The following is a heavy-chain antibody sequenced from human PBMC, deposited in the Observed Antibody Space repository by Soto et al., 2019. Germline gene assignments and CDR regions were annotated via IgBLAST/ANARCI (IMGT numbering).Heavy chain of an antibody. V-gene: IGHV1-46*01. CDR1: GYTFTSYY. Sequence: ASVNVSCKSSGYTFTSYYIHWVRQAPGQGLEWMGIINPSGGSPSYAQKFQGRITMTRDTSTSTVYMELSSLRSEDTAVYYCARVPAALHYFDYWGQGTLVTVS. CDR3: ARVPAALHYFDY. CDR2: INPSGGSP. J-gene: IGHJ4*02. D-gene: IGHD2-2*01.